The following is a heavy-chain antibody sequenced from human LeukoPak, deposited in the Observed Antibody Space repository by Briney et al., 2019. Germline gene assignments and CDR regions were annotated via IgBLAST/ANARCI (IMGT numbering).Heavy chain of an antibody. CDR1: GFTFGDYA. CDR3: TRVLGGYYYDSSGYYYAPDAFDI. D-gene: IGHD3-22*01. Sequence: RSLRLSFTASGFTFGDYAMSWVRQAPGKGLEWVGFIRSKAYGGTTEYAASVKGRFTISRDDSKSIAYLQMNSLKTEDTAVYYCTRVLGGYYYDSSGYYYAPDAFDIWGQGTMVTVSS. V-gene: IGHV3-49*04. J-gene: IGHJ3*02. CDR2: IRSKAYGGTT.